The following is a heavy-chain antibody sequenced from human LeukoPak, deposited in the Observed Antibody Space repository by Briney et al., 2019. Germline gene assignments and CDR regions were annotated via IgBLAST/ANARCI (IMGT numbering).Heavy chain of an antibody. CDR1: GFTFSSYG. CDR3: ARGVVVLHWRDAFDI. Sequence: PGGSLRLSCAASGFTFSSYGMHWVRQAPGKGLEWVAVIWYDGSDKYYADSVKGRFTISRDNSKNTLYLQMNCLRAEDTAVYYCARGVVVLHWRDAFDIWGQGTMVTVSS. V-gene: IGHV3-33*01. D-gene: IGHD2-21*01. J-gene: IGHJ3*02. CDR2: IWYDGSDK.